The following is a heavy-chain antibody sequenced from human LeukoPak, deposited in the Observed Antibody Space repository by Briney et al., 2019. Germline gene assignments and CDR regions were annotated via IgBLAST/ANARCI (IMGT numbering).Heavy chain of an antibody. Sequence: GGSLRLSCAASGFTFSSYAMNWVRQAPGKGLEWVSGISGSDGSTNYADSVKGRFTISRDNYKNTLYVQMNSLRAEDTAVYYCARDLAWGAFDYWGQGTLVTVSS. CDR1: GFTFSSYA. CDR2: ISGSDGST. V-gene: IGHV3-23*01. CDR3: ARDLAWGAFDY. J-gene: IGHJ4*02. D-gene: IGHD7-27*01.